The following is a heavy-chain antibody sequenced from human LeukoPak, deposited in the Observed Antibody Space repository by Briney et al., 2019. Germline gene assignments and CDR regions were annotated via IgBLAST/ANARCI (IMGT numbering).Heavy chain of an antibody. CDR2: INHSGST. CDR3: ARRGGYSSSRPRYFDY. Sequence: SETLSLTCAVYGGSFSGYYWSWIRQPPGKGLEWIGEINHSGSTNYNPSLKSRVTISVDTSKNQFSLKLSSVTAADTAVYYCARRGGYSSSRPRYFDYCGQGTLVTVSS. CDR1: GGSFSGYY. D-gene: IGHD6-13*01. V-gene: IGHV4-34*01. J-gene: IGHJ4*02.